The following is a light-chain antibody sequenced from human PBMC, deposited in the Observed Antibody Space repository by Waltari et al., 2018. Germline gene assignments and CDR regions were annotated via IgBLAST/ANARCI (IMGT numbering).Light chain of an antibody. CDR1: QGIRDE. Sequence: AIQMTQSPSSLSASVGDRVTITCRASQGIRDELGWFQQKPGKAPKLLICAASILESGVPLRFSGSGSGTDFTLTITSLQPEEFATYYCFQDYNYPRTFGQGTKVE. CDR3: FQDYNYPRT. CDR2: AAS. V-gene: IGKV1-6*01. J-gene: IGKJ1*01.